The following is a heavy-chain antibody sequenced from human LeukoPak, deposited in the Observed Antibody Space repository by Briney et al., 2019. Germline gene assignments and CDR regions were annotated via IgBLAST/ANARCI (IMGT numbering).Heavy chain of an antibody. J-gene: IGHJ4*02. CDR3: ARAGYGSGSYGFYFDY. D-gene: IGHD3-10*01. V-gene: IGHV4-38-2*01. CDR1: GYSISSGYY. CDR2: IYHSGST. Sequence: SETLSLTCAVSGYSISSGYYWGWIRQPPGKGLEWIESIYHSGSTYYNPSLKSRVTISLDTSKNQFSLKLSSVTAADTAVYYCARAGYGSGSYGFYFDYWGQGTLVTVSS.